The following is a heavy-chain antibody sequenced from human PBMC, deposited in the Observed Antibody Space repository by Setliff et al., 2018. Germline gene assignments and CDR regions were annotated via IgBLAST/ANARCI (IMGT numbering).Heavy chain of an antibody. CDR3: AKRGHYSSSDGLSFDF. CDR2: TRLDGNSK. Sequence: GGSLRLSCAASGFTFNMYGMHWVRQAPGKGLEWVAFTRLDGNSKYYADSVKGRFTISRDRSKNTVYLQMNRLRAEDTAVYYCAKRGHYSSSDGLSFDFWGQGTQVTVSS. V-gene: IGHV3-30*02. J-gene: IGHJ4*02. CDR1: GFTFNMYG. D-gene: IGHD6-6*01.